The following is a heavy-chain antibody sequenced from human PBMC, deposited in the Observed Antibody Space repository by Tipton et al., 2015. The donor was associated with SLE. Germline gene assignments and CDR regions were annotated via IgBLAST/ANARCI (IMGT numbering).Heavy chain of an antibody. CDR1: GFTFSSYE. J-gene: IGHJ4*02. Sequence: SLRLSCAASGFTFSSYEMNWVRQAPGKGLEWVSSISSSSSYIYYADSVKGRFTISRDNAKNSLYLQMNSLRAEDTAVYYCASVGSSGYPGGFDYWGQGTLVTVSS. CDR3: ASVGSSGYPGGFDY. CDR2: ISSSSSYI. D-gene: IGHD3-22*01. V-gene: IGHV3-21*04.